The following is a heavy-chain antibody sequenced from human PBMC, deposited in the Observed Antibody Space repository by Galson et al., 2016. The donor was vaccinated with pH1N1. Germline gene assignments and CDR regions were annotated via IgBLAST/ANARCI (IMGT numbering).Heavy chain of an antibody. Sequence: SVKVSCKASGYTFITYYIHWVRQAPGQGLEWLGIINPSGVSTTYAQKFQGRVTMTRDTSTSTVYMDLSSLRSEDTAGYYCASRGSGQLHFDYWGQGTMVTVSS. CDR3: ASRGSGQLHFDY. CDR2: INPSGVST. D-gene: IGHD2-15*01. CDR1: GYTFITYY. V-gene: IGHV1-46*01. J-gene: IGHJ4*03.